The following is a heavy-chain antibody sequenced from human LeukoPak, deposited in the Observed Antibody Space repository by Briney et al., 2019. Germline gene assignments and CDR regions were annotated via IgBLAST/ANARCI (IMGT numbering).Heavy chain of an antibody. V-gene: IGHV3-48*01. Sequence: GGSLRLSCAASGFTFSSYSMNWVRQAPGKGLEWVSYISSSSSTIYYADSVKGRFTISRDNAKNSLYLQMNSLRAEDTAVYYCARDRPYCTNGVCYSFAFDIWGQGTMVTVSS. D-gene: IGHD2-8*01. J-gene: IGHJ3*02. CDR3: ARDRPYCTNGVCYSFAFDI. CDR2: ISSSSSTI. CDR1: GFTFSSYS.